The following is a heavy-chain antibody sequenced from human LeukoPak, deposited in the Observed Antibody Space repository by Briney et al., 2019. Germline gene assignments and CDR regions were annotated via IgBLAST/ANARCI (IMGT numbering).Heavy chain of an antibody. CDR3: AKHRILGARPLDY. CDR2: ISGSGGST. CDR1: GFTFSSYA. D-gene: IGHD1-26*01. J-gene: IGHJ4*02. V-gene: IGHV3-23*01. Sequence: GGSLRLSCAASGFTFSSYAMSWFRQAPAKGLEWVSAISGSGGSTYYADSVKGRFTISRDNSKNTLYLQMNSLRAEDTAVYYCAKHRILGARPLDYWGQGTLVTVSS.